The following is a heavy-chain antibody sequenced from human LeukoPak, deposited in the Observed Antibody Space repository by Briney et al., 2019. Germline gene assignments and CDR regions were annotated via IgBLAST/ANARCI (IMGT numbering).Heavy chain of an antibody. CDR1: GYTFTDYY. V-gene: IGHV1-2*02. CDR3: ARGEGRLYYMDV. Sequence: ASVKVSCKTSGYTFTDYYMHWVRQAPGQGLEWMGWINPNSGGTNYAQKFQGRVTMTKDTSISTAYMELSRLRSDDTAVYYCARGEGRLYYMDVWGKGTTVTVSS. D-gene: IGHD2-21*01. CDR2: INPNSGGT. J-gene: IGHJ6*03.